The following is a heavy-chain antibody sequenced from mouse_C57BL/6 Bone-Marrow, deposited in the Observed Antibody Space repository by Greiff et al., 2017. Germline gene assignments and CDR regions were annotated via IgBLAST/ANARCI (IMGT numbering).Heavy chain of an antibody. CDR1: GFTFSSYT. J-gene: IGHJ2*01. CDR3: ARHRPYGSRGYFDD. D-gene: IGHD1-1*01. V-gene: IGHV5-9*01. CDR2: ISGGGGNT. Sequence: EVQLVESGGGLVKPGGSLKLSCAASGFTFSSYTMSWVRQTPEKRLEWVATISGGGGNTYYPDSVKGRFTISRDNAKNTLYLQMSSLRSEDTALYYCARHRPYGSRGYFDDWGKGTTLTVSS.